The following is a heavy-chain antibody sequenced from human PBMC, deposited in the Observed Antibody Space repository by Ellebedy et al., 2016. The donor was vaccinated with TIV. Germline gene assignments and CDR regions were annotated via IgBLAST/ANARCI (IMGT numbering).Heavy chain of an antibody. CDR2: ISAYNGNT. D-gene: IGHD4-17*01. V-gene: IGHV1-18*01. Sequence: ASVKVSCXASGGTFSSYAISWVRQAPGQGLEWMGWISAYNGNTNYAQKLQGRVTMTTDTSTSTAYMELRRLRSDDTAVYYCARDDYGDHDLDDYWGQGTLVTVSS. CDR3: ARDDYGDHDLDDY. CDR1: GGTFSSYA. J-gene: IGHJ4*02.